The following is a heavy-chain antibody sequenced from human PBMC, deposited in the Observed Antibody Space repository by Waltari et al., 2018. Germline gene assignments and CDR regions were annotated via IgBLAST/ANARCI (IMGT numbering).Heavy chain of an antibody. Sequence: QVQLVESGGGVVQPGRSLRLSCAASGFTFSSYGMHWVRKAPGKGLGWVAGIWYGGSNKYYADSVKGRFTIYRDNSKNTLYLQMNSLRAEDTAVYYCARDLEGAGPYYYYGMDVWGQGTTVTVSS. J-gene: IGHJ6*02. CDR1: GFTFSSYG. V-gene: IGHV3-33*01. CDR3: ARDLEGAGPYYYYGMDV. CDR2: IWYGGSNK. D-gene: IGHD3-3*01.